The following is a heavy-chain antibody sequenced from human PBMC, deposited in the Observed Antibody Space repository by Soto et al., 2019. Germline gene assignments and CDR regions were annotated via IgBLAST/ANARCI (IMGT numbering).Heavy chain of an antibody. J-gene: IGHJ3*02. CDR2: MSHSGGT. D-gene: IGHD1-1*01. V-gene: IGHV4-34*01. CDR3: ARVARGTATTVVDAFDI. CDR1: GGFVSSGSYY. Sequence: QVQLQQWGAGLLKPSETLSLTCAVYGGFVSSGSYYWSWIRQPPGKGLEWIGEMSHSGGTHFNPSLKSRVTISVDTSKNQFSMKMSSVTAADPALYYCARVARGTATTVVDAFDIWGPGTMVTVSS.